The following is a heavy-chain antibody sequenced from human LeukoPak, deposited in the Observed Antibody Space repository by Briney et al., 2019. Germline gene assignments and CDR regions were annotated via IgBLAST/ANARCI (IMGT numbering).Heavy chain of an antibody. CDR1: GFTVSSNS. CDR2: ISGSGGST. V-gene: IGHV3-23*01. CDR3: AKTLWGLTLLSSDY. D-gene: IGHD3-16*01. Sequence: PGGSLRLSCTVSGFTVSSNSMSWVRQAPGKGLEWVSGISGSGGSTYYADSVKGRFTISRDNSNNTLYLQMNSLSVEDTAVYWCAKTLWGLTLLSSDYWGQGTLVTVSS. J-gene: IGHJ4*02.